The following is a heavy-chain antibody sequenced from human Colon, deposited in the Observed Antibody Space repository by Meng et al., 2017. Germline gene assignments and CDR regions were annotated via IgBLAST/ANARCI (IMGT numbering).Heavy chain of an antibody. D-gene: IGHD3-10*01. CDR3: AREGTLVRGVINHLDY. V-gene: IGHV6-1*01. CDR1: GDSASTDSAA. Sequence: SETRSFTCAIPGDSASTDSAAGNWIRQSPARGRAWLGRTFYRAKWYNDYAAFVRSRITVSPDTSKNQFSRALNSVTPEDTAVYYCAREGTLVRGVINHLDYWGQGTLVTVSS. J-gene: IGHJ4*02. CDR2: TFYRAKWYN.